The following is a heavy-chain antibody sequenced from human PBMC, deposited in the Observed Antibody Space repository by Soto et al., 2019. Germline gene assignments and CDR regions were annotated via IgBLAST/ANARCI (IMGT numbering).Heavy chain of an antibody. D-gene: IGHD2-15*01. CDR2: IKQDGSEK. CDR1: GFTFSSYW. CDR3: ARVGAAYAFDI. Sequence: PGGSLRLSCAASGFTFSSYWMSWVRQAPGKGLEWVANIKQDGSEKYYVDSVKGRFIISRDNAKNSLYLQMNSLRAEDTAVYYCARVGAAYAFDIWGQGTMVTVSS. J-gene: IGHJ3*02. V-gene: IGHV3-7*01.